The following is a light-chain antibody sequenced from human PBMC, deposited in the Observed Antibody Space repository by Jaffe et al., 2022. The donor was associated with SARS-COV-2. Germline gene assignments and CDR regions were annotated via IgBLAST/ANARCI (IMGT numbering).Light chain of an antibody. V-gene: IGLV2-14*01. CDR1: SSDVGGYNY. CDR3: SSYRRSNSYV. CDR2: DVT. J-gene: IGLJ1*01. Sequence: QSALTQPASVSGSPGQSITISCTGTSSDVGGYNYVSWYQQHPGKAPKLMIYDVTNRPSGVSNRFSGSKSDNTASLTISGLQAEDEADYYCSSYRRSNSYVFGTGTKVTVL.